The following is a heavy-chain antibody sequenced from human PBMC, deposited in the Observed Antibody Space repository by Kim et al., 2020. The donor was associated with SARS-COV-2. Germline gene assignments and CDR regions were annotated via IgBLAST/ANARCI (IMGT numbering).Heavy chain of an antibody. D-gene: IGHD5-18*01. Sequence: GGSLRLSCAASGFTFDDYTMHWVRQAPGKGLEWVSLISWDGGSTYYADSVKGRFTISRDNSKNSLYLQMNSLRTEDTALYYCAKDTLGARGYSYGLDYWGQGTLVTVSS. CDR2: ISWDGGST. V-gene: IGHV3-43*01. CDR1: GFTFDDYT. CDR3: AKDTLGARGYSYGLDY. J-gene: IGHJ4*02.